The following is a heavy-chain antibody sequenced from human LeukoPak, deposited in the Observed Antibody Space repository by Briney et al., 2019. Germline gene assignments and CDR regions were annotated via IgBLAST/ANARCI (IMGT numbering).Heavy chain of an antibody. V-gene: IGHV3-23*01. CDR2: ISGSGGST. Sequence: PGGSLRLSCAASGFTFSSYAMSWVRQAPGKGLEWVSAISGSGGSTYYADSVKGLFTISRDNSKNTLYLQMNSLRAEDTAVYYCHYGDYGKYYFDYWGQGTLVTVSS. CDR3: HYGDYGKYYFDY. CDR1: GFTFSSYA. J-gene: IGHJ4*02. D-gene: IGHD4-17*01.